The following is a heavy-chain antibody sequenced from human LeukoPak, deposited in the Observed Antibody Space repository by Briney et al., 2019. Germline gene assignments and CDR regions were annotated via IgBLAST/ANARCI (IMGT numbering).Heavy chain of an antibody. J-gene: IGHJ5*02. Sequence: GASVKVSCKASGYTFTTYNMNWVRQAPGQGLEWMGWINTSTGNPTYAPGFTGRFVFSLDTSVSTAYLQISDLKTEDTAVYYCARPWIGTYAVDWFDPWGQGTLVTVSS. D-gene: IGHD1-26*01. CDR1: GYTFTTYN. CDR3: ARPWIGTYAVDWFDP. V-gene: IGHV7-4-1*02. CDR2: INTSTGNP.